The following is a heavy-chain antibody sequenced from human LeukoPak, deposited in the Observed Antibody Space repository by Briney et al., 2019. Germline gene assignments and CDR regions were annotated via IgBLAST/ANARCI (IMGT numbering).Heavy chain of an antibody. J-gene: IGHJ4*02. V-gene: IGHV6-1*01. Sequence: SQTLSLTCAISGDSVSSNSAARNWIRQSPSRGLEWLGRTYYRSKWYNDYAVSVQSRLTINPDTSKNQFSLQLNSVTPADTAVYYCARDGLQLPYNFEYWGQGTLVTVSS. CDR1: GDSVSSNSAA. D-gene: IGHD4-11*01. CDR3: ARDGLQLPYNFEY. CDR2: TYYRSKWYN.